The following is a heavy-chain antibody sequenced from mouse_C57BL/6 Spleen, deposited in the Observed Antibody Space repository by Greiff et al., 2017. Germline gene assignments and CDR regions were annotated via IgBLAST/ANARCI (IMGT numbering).Heavy chain of an antibody. CDR2: INPSSGYT. CDR3: ARPRGCSIYAMDY. J-gene: IGHJ4*01. Sequence: QVQLQQSGAELAKPGASVKLSCKASGYPFTSYWMHWVKQRPGQGLEWIGYINPSSGYTKYNQKFKDKATLTADKSSSTAYMQLRSLTYEDSAVYYCARPRGCSIYAMDYWGQGTSVTVSS. V-gene: IGHV1-7*01. D-gene: IGHD1-1*01. CDR1: GYPFTSYW.